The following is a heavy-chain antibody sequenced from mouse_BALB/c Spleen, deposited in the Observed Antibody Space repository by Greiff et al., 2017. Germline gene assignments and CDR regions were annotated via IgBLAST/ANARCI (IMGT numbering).Heavy chain of an antibody. CDR3: ARSTTMIPWFAY. Sequence: EVQGVESGGGLVQPGGSRKLSCAASGFTFSSFGMHWVRQAPEKGLEWVAYISSGSSTIYYADTVKGRFTISRDNPKNTLFLQMTSLRSEDTAMYYCARSTTMIPWFAYWGQGTLVTVSA. D-gene: IGHD2-4*01. J-gene: IGHJ3*01. CDR2: ISSGSSTI. CDR1: GFTFSSFG. V-gene: IGHV5-17*02.